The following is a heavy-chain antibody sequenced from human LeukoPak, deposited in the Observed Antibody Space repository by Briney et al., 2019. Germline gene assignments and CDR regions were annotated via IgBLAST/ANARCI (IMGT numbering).Heavy chain of an antibody. CDR1: GFTVSSNY. Sequence: GGSLRLSCAASGFTVSSNYMSWVRQAPGKGLEWVSVIYSGGSTYYADSVKGRFTISRDNSKNTLYLQMNSLRAEDTAVYYCARDRGGYCSGGSCPYYYYMDVWGKGTTVTISS. D-gene: IGHD2-15*01. CDR3: ARDRGGYCSGGSCPYYYYMDV. V-gene: IGHV3-66*01. CDR2: IYSGGST. J-gene: IGHJ6*03.